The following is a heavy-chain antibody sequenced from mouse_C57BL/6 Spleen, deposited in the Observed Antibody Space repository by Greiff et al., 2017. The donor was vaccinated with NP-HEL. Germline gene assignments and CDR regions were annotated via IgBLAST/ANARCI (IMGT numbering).Heavy chain of an antibody. Sequence: VQLQQPFAGGVKPGASVKLSCKASGYTFTSYWMHWVKQRPGQGLEWIGLMECNSGSTNYNEKFKRKATLTVDKSSSTAYMQLSSLTSADTAVYYCARASSEEATSRYFEDWGTGTTVTVSS. D-gene: IGHD1-1*01. CDR3: ARASSEEATSRYFED. CDR2: MECNSGST. CDR1: GYTFTSYW. V-gene: IGHV1-64*01. J-gene: IGHJ1*03.